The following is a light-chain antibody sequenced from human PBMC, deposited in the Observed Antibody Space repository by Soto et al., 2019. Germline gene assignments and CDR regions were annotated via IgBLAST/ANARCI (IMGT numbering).Light chain of an antibody. V-gene: IGKV3D-15*01. J-gene: IGKJ5*01. CDR3: QQYNKGSRFT. Sequence: EIVTTQSTATLSASPGETPTLSCRASQSISIGLAWYRQKPGQAPRLLIYGASTRATGTAARFSGSGSGTEFTLTISSLPSADFALDYCQQYNKGSRFTFGQGTRLEI. CDR1: QSISIG. CDR2: GAS.